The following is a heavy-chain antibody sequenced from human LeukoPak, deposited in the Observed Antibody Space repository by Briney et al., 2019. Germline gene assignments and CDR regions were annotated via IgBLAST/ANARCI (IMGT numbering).Heavy chain of an antibody. CDR3: AKSAAHPEVIAAAGYYFDY. D-gene: IGHD6-13*01. CDR1: GFTFSSYA. Sequence: GGSLRLSCAASGFTFSSYAMSWVRQAPGKGLEWVSAISGSGGSTYYADSVKGRFTISRDNSKNTLYLQMNSLRAEDTAVYYCAKSAAHPEVIAAAGYYFDYWGQGTLVTVSS. CDR2: ISGSGGST. V-gene: IGHV3-23*01. J-gene: IGHJ4*02.